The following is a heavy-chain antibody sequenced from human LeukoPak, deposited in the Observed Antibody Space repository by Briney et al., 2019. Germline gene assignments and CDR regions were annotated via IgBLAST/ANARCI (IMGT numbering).Heavy chain of an antibody. CDR3: ARVGLDNTGWHISWFDP. CDR1: NFSFGYYG. Sequence: GGSLRLSCTGSNFSFGYYGMNWVRQTPGKGLEWLSYITATSGSVYYADSVKGRFTISRDNAQNSLFLQMNSLRAEDTAIYYCARVGLDNTGWHISWFDPWDQGTLVTVSS. D-gene: IGHD6-19*01. J-gene: IGHJ5*02. CDR2: ITATSGSV. V-gene: IGHV3-48*04.